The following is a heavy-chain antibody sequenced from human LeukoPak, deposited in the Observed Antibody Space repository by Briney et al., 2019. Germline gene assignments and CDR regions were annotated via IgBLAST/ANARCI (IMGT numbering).Heavy chain of an antibody. Sequence: ASVKVSCKASGYTFTGYYMHWVRQAPGQGLEWMGWINPNSGGTNYAQKFQGRVTMTRDTPISTAYMELSRLRSDDTAVYYCARGLGYCTNGVCYLNYWGQGTPVTVSS. CDR1: GYTFTGYY. CDR2: INPNSGGT. CDR3: ARGLGYCTNGVCYLNY. V-gene: IGHV1-2*02. D-gene: IGHD2-8*01. J-gene: IGHJ4*02.